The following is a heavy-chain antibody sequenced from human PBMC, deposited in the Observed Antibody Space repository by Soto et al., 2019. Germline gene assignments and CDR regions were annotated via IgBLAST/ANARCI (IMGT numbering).Heavy chain of an antibody. D-gene: IGHD6-13*01. CDR3: ARALAAADY. Sequence: QVQLVQSGAEVKKPGASVKISCKTSGYIFINYYIHWVRQAPGQGLEWVVLFNPISGSTNYAQKLQGRFTVTSDTSTSTVYMELSSLISEDTAVYYCARALAAADYWGQGTLVTVSS. J-gene: IGHJ4*02. V-gene: IGHV1-46*04. CDR1: GYIFINYY. CDR2: FNPISGST.